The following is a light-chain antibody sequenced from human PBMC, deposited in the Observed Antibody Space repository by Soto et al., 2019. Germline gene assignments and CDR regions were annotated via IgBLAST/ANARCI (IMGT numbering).Light chain of an antibody. CDR1: SSDVGGYNY. J-gene: IGLJ1*01. CDR2: DVS. Sequence: QSALTQPASVSGSPGQSITISCTGTSSDVGGYNYVSWYQQHPGKAPKLMIYDVSNRPSGVSNLFSGSKSGNTASLTISGLQAEDEADYYCSSYTSSSTPAYAFGTGTKVTVL. CDR3: SSYTSSSTPAYA. V-gene: IGLV2-14*01.